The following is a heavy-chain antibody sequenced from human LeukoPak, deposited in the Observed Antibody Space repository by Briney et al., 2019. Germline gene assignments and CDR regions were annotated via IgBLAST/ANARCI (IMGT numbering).Heavy chain of an antibody. Sequence: PSETLSLTCAVSGYSISSGYYWGWIRQPPGKGLEWIGSIYHSGSTYYNPSLKSRVTISVDTSKNQFSLKLSSVTAADTAVYYCARRDSSGCNDCWGQGTLVTVSS. D-gene: IGHD6-19*01. J-gene: IGHJ4*02. CDR1: GYSISSGYY. CDR3: ARRDSSGCNDC. V-gene: IGHV4-38-2*01. CDR2: IYHSGST.